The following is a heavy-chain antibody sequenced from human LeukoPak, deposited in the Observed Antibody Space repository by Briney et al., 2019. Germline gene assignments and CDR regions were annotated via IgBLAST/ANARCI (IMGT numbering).Heavy chain of an antibody. V-gene: IGHV4-59*12. D-gene: IGHD5-12*01. CDR3: ARDSGYDFWGYYFDY. CDR1: GGSISSYY. CDR2: IYYSGST. J-gene: IGHJ4*02. Sequence: PSETLSLTCTVSGGSISSYYWSWIRQPPGKGLEWIGYIYYSGSTNYNPSLKSRVTISVDTSKNQFSLKLSSVTAADTAVYYCARDSGYDFWGYYFDYWGQGTLVTVSS.